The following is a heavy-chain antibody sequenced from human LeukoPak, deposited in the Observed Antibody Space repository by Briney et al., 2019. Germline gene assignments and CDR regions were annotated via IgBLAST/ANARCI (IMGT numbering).Heavy chain of an antibody. CDR2: MYSGGGT. CDR1: GVTVSASY. D-gene: IGHD4-11*01. V-gene: IGHV3-66*01. J-gene: IGHJ4*02. Sequence: SGGSLTLSCAASGVTVSASYMSWVRQAPGKGLEWVSIMYSGGGTDYADSVKGRFTISRDNSKNTVYLQMNNLRAEDTAVYYCAREPSPYYSDYGHWGQGTLVIVSS. CDR3: AREPSPYYSDYGH.